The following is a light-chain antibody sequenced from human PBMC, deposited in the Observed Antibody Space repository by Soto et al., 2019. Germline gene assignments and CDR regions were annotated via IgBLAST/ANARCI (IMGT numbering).Light chain of an antibody. CDR3: SSYTSSSTLYV. CDR2: DVS. J-gene: IGLJ1*01. Sequence: QPVLTQPASVSGSPGQSITISCTGTSSDVGGYNYVSWYQHHPGKAPKLMIYDVSNRPSGVSNRFSGSKSGNTASLTISGLQAGDEADYYCSSYTSSSTLYVFGTGTKLTVL. CDR1: SSDVGGYNY. V-gene: IGLV2-14*03.